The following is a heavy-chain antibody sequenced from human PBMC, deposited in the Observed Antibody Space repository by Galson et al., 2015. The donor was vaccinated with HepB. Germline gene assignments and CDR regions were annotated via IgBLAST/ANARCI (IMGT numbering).Heavy chain of an antibody. D-gene: IGHD2/OR15-2a*01. Sequence: SLRLSCAASGFSFNTYGMHWVRQAPGKGLEWVAAMSHDGRNKFYADSVKGRFQISRDNSMNTLYLQINSLRAEDTALYYCAKDAFRFSIIRWYFDLWGRGTLVAVSS. CDR2: MSHDGRNK. J-gene: IGHJ2*01. V-gene: IGHV3-30*18. CDR3: AKDAFRFSIIRWYFDL. CDR1: GFSFNTYG.